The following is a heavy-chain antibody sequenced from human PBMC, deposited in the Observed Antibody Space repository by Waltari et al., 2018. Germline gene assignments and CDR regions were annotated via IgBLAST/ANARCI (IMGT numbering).Heavy chain of an antibody. J-gene: IGHJ3*02. D-gene: IGHD3-22*01. Sequence: QVQLVQSGAEVKNPGASVKVSCKASGYTFTSYYMHWVRQAPGDGLEWMGIINPSGGSTSYAQKFQGRVTMTRDTSTSTVYMELSSLRSEDTAVYYCARVSDYYDSSGYYYPGAFDIWGQGTMVTVSS. CDR3: ARVSDYYDSSGYYYPGAFDI. CDR1: GYTFTSYY. CDR2: INPSGGST. V-gene: IGHV1-46*01.